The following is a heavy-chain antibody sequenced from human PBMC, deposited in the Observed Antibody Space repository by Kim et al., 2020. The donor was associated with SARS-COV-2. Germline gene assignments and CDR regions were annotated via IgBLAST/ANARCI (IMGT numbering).Heavy chain of an antibody. Sequence: GESLKISCKGSGYSFTSYWIGWVRQMPGKGLEWMGIIYPGDSDTRYSPSFQVQVTISADKSISTAYLQWSSLKASDTAMYHCARPRLSMLRGSVPPPTYFDYRGQGTLVTVSS. CDR3: ARPRLSMLRGSVPPPTYFDY. CDR2: IYPGDSDT. D-gene: IGHD3-10*01. CDR1: GYSFTSYW. J-gene: IGHJ4*02. V-gene: IGHV5-51*01.